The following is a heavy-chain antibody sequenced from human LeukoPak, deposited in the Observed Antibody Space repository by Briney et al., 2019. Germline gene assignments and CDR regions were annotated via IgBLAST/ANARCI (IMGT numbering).Heavy chain of an antibody. Sequence: GGSLRLSCAASGFTFTSYTMNWVRQAPGKGLEWVSGISGSAGSTYYADSVKGRFTISRDNSKNTLSLQMNSLRAEDTAVYYCAKDASGYTIDYYYYGMDVWGQGTTVTVSS. CDR1: GFTFTSYT. CDR2: ISGSAGST. V-gene: IGHV3-23*01. D-gene: IGHD5-18*01. CDR3: AKDASGYTIDYYYYGMDV. J-gene: IGHJ6*02.